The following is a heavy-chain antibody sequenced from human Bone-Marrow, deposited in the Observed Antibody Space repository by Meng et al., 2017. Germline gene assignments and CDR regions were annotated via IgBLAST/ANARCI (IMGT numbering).Heavy chain of an antibody. J-gene: IGHJ4*02. Sequence: VQWGQSGAEVKKPGAPVKVSCKPSGYNFPDYYIHWVRRAPGQGLEWMGRINPKSGDTHYAQKFQARVTMTGDTSISTAYMELSGLRSDDTAMYYCARDEDISAAGKLFGDYWGQGTLVTVSS. CDR3: ARDEDISAAGKLFGDY. CDR2: INPKSGDT. D-gene: IGHD6-25*01. CDR1: GYNFPDYY. V-gene: IGHV1-2*06.